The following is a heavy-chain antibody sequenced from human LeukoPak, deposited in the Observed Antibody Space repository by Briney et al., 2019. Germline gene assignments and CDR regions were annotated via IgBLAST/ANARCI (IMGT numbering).Heavy chain of an antibody. V-gene: IGHV3-53*01. D-gene: IGHD1-14*01. CDR3: ARVHPGQKDFDY. CDR2: IYSGGST. J-gene: IGHJ4*02. CDR1: GFTVSSNY. Sequence: GGSLRLSCAASGFTVSSNYMSWVRQAPGKGLEWVSVIYSGGSTYYADSVKGRFTISRDNSKNTLYLQMNSLRAEDTAVYYCARVHPGQKDFDYWGQGTLVTVPS.